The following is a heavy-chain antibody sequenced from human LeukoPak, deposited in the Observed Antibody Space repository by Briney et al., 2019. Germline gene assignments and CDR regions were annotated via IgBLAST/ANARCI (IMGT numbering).Heavy chain of an antibody. CDR1: GFTFSSYE. D-gene: IGHD1-26*01. CDR2: VSGSSTTI. V-gene: IGHV3-48*03. Sequence: PGGSLRLSCAASGFTFSSYEMNWVRQAPGKGLEWVSYVSGSSTTIHYADSVKGRFTISRDSAKNSLYLQMNSLRAEDTALYYCAKASGSYSKYYYMDVWGKGTTVTISS. J-gene: IGHJ6*03. CDR3: AKASGSYSKYYYMDV.